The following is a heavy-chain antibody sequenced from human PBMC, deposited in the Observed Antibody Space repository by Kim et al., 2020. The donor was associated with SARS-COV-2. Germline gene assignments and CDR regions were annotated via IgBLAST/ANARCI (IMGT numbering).Heavy chain of an antibody. J-gene: IGHJ5*02. Sequence: SETLSLTCAVSSGSISSLDWWGWVRQPPGRGLEWIGEVHDSGTTNYYPSLKSRVTISLDKSKNQISLKLNSVTAADSAIYYCAGESPFKLDPWGQGTLVT. V-gene: IGHV4-4*02. CDR2: VHDSGTT. CDR1: SGSISSLDW. CDR3: AGESPFKLDP.